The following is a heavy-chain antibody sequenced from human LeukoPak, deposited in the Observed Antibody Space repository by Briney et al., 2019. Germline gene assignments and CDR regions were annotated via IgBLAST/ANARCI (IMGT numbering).Heavy chain of an antibody. Sequence: KPSETLSLTCTVSGYFISSGYYWGWIRQPPGKGLEWIGNIYHIGNTYYNPSLKSRVTISLDTSENQFSLKLRSVTAADTAVYYCGRGPAVAVPVNYWGQGTLVTVSS. V-gene: IGHV4-38-2*02. CDR2: IYHIGNT. D-gene: IGHD6-19*01. CDR1: GYFISSGYY. CDR3: GRGPAVAVPVNY. J-gene: IGHJ4*02.